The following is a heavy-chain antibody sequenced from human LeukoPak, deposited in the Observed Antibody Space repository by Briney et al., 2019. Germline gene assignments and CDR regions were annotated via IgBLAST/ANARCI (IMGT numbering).Heavy chain of an antibody. CDR3: ARDPPLLAYYYDSSGQSDY. D-gene: IGHD3-22*01. J-gene: IGHJ4*02. Sequence: ASVKVSCKASGYTFTGYYMHWVRQAPGQGLEWVGWINPNSGGTNYAQKSQGRVTMTRDTSISTAYMELSRLRSDDTAVYYCARDPPLLAYYYDSSGQSDYWGQGTLVTVSS. CDR1: GYTFTGYY. CDR2: INPNSGGT. V-gene: IGHV1-2*02.